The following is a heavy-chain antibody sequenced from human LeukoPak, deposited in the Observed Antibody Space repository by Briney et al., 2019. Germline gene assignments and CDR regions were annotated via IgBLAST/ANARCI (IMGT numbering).Heavy chain of an antibody. CDR3: ARFLSGWRYCDS. Sequence: PGGSLRLSCAASGFTFSSYAMTWVRQAPGRGLEWVSSINGGGGYTYYADSVKGRFTISRDNSNNTLYLQMNNLRVEDTAVYYCARFLSGWRYCDSWGQRTLVTVSS. D-gene: IGHD6-19*01. V-gene: IGHV3-23*01. CDR1: GFTFSSYA. J-gene: IGHJ4*02. CDR2: INGGGGYT.